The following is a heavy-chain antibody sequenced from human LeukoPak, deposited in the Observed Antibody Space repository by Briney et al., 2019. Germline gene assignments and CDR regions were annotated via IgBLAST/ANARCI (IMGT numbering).Heavy chain of an antibody. Sequence: SETLSLACAVYGGSFSGYYWSWIRQPPGKGLEWIGEINHSGSTNYNPSLKSRVTISVDTSKNQFSLKLSSVTAADTAVYYCARHPPSGVRGVTYYYYMDVWGKGTTVTISS. CDR1: GGSFSGYY. CDR3: ARHPPSGVRGVTYYYYMDV. CDR2: INHSGST. V-gene: IGHV4-34*01. D-gene: IGHD3-10*01. J-gene: IGHJ6*03.